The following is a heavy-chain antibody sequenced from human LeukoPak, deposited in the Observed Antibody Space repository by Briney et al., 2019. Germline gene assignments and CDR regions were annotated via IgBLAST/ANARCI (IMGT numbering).Heavy chain of an antibody. D-gene: IGHD3-10*01. CDR1: GYTFTSYD. CDR3: ARGARNVLLWFGESSQPTDY. V-gene: IGHV1-8*01. CDR2: MNPNSGNT. Sequence: GASVKVSCKASGYTFTSYDINWVRQATGQGLEWMGWMNPNSGNTGYAQKFQGRVTMTRNTSISTAYMELSSLRSEDTAVYYCARGARNVLLWFGESSQPTDYWGQGTLVTVSS. J-gene: IGHJ4*02.